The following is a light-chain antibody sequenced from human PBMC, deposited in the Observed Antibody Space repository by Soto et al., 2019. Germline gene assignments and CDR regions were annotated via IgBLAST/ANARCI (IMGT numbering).Light chain of an antibody. J-gene: IGKJ4*01. CDR2: KVS. Sequence: DIVMTQSPLFLPVTLGQPASISCRSSQSLVYSDGNTYLSWFQQRPGQSPRRLIYKVSNRDSGVPDRLSGSGSGSDFTLKISRVEAEDVAVYYCLQATHWPLTFGGGTKVEIK. CDR1: QSLVYSDGNTY. V-gene: IGKV2-30*01. CDR3: LQATHWPLT.